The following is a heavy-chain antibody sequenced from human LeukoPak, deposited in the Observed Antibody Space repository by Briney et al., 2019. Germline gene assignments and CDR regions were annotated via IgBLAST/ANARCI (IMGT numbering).Heavy chain of an antibody. V-gene: IGHV3-23*01. CDR2: ISGSGGST. J-gene: IGHJ4*02. CDR3: ARDRQAYSGYDSPIDY. D-gene: IGHD5-12*01. CDR1: GFTFSSYG. Sequence: GGSLRLSCAASGFTFSSYGMSWVRQAPGKGLEWVSAISGSGGSTYYADSVKGRFTISRDNSKNTLYLQMNSLRAEDTAVYYCARDRQAYSGYDSPIDYWGQGTLVTVSS.